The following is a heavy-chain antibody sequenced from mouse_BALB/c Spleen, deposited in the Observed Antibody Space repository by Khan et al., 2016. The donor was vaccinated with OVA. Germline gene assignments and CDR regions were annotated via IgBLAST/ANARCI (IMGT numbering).Heavy chain of an antibody. CDR3: ARDRIDY. V-gene: IGHV1-7*01. Sequence: QIQLVQSGAELAKPGASVKMSCTASGYTFTSYWMHWIKQRPGQSLEWIGYINPTSGYTDYNQKFKDKATLTADKSSSTAYMQLSSLTSDDSAVYYCARDRIDYWGQGTALTVSS. J-gene: IGHJ2*01. CDR1: GYTFTSYW. CDR2: INPTSGYT.